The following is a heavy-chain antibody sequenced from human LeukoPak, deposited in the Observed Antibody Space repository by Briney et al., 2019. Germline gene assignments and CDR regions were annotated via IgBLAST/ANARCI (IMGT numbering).Heavy chain of an antibody. J-gene: IGHJ3*02. CDR3: GTWGYCSGGSCYSGAFDM. Sequence: ASVKVSCKVSGYTLTELSMHWVRQAPGKGLEWMGGFDPEDGETIYAQKFQGRVTMTEDTSTDTAYMELSSLRSEDTAVYYCGTWGYCSGGSCYSGAFDMWGQGTMVTVSS. V-gene: IGHV1-24*01. CDR1: GYTLTELS. D-gene: IGHD2-15*01. CDR2: FDPEDGET.